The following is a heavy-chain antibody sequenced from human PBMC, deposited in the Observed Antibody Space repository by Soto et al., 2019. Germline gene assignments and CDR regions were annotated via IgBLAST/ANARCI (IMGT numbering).Heavy chain of an antibody. CDR3: ATTGGYCTNGVCYWKHYYYYYYMDV. CDR1: GITFSSDA. J-gene: IGHJ6*03. CDR2: ISGSGGST. D-gene: IGHD2-8*01. Sequence: PGGSLRLSFAASGITFSSDAMSWVSQAPGKGLEWVSAISGSGGSTYYADSVKGRFTISRDNSKNTLYLQMNSLRAEDTAVYYCATTGGYCTNGVCYWKHYYYYYYMDVWGKGTTVTVSS. V-gene: IGHV3-23*01.